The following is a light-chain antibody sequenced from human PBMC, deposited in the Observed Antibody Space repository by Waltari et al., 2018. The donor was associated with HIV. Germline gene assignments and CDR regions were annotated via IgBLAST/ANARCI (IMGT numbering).Light chain of an antibody. V-gene: IGLV1-44*01. Sequence: QSLLTQPPSASGTPGQRVPIPCSGGRHNIGSNAVNWYQQVPGTAPKLLIYGNDQRPSGVPDRFSGSKSGTSASLATSGLQSEDEADYYCAVWDDNLSAWVFGGGTKLTVL. CDR1: RHNIGSNA. J-gene: IGLJ3*02. CDR2: GND. CDR3: AVWDDNLSAWV.